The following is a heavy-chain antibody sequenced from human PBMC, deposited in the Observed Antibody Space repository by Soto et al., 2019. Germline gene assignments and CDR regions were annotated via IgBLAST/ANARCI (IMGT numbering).Heavy chain of an antibody. CDR3: AREGRLHWFEP. J-gene: IGHJ5*01. CDR2: IKHTGDA. CDR1: GDCIKTETW. Sequence: QVHLQESGPGLVKPSETRSLTCAVAGDCIKTETWWSWLRQLPGTGLEWIGEIKHTGDANANPALRSRVSMSVDRTKNQFFLNLRTVSAADTAVYFCAREGRLHWFEPWGQGTLVTVSS. V-gene: IGHV4-4*02.